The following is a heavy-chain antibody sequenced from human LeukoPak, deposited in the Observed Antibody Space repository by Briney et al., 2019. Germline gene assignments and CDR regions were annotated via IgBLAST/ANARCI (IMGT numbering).Heavy chain of an antibody. J-gene: IGHJ6*01. CDR2: ISSSINNI. V-gene: IGHV3-48*02. CDR3: ASRFNMDV. CDR1: GFTFTSYA. Sequence: GRSLRLSCAASGFTFTSYAMNWVRQAPGKGLEWVSCISSSINNIYYTDSVKGRFIISRDNAKNSLYIQMTRLRDKATSVYFCASRFNMDVGAGGPRDSVSS.